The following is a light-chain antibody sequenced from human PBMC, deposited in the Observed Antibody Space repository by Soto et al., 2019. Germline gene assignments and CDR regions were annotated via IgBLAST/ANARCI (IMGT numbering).Light chain of an antibody. CDR1: QNIKSY. CDR3: HQSYDIPT. J-gene: IGKJ5*01. V-gene: IGKV1-39*01. Sequence: DIQMTESASSLSASVGDRVTITCRARQNIKSYLNWYQQKPGKAPKLLIYAASSLQSGVPSRFSVSGSGTDFTLTVSSLKPEDFATYDCHQSYDIPTFGQGTRLEIK. CDR2: AAS.